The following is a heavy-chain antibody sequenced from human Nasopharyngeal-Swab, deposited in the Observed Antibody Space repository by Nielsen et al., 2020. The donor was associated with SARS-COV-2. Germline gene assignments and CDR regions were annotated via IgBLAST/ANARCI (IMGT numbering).Heavy chain of an antibody. D-gene: IGHD3-16*02. CDR2: IWYDGSNK. CDR3: ARDPASMITFGGVIGQDYYYGMDV. V-gene: IGHV3-33*01. J-gene: IGHJ6*02. Sequence: WIRQPLGKGLEWVAVIWYDGSNKYYADSVKGRFTISRDNSKNTLYLQMNSLRAEDTAVYYCARDPASMITFGGVIGQDYYYGMDVWGQGTTVTVSS.